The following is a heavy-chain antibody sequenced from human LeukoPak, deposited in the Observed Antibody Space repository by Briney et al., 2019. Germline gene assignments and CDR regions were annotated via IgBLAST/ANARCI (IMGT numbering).Heavy chain of an antibody. J-gene: IGHJ3*02. CDR2: IIPLFGAA. V-gene: IGHV1-69*06. D-gene: IGHD3-22*01. CDR3: ARIVYFDYDSSGHRGVDI. Sequence: SVKVSCKASGGTFNTYGIIWVRQAPGQGLEWMGGIIPLFGAANFAQKFQGRVTFTADKTTSTAYMELSRLRSDDTAVYYCARIVYFDYDSSGHRGVDIWGQGTMVTVSS. CDR1: GGTFNTYG.